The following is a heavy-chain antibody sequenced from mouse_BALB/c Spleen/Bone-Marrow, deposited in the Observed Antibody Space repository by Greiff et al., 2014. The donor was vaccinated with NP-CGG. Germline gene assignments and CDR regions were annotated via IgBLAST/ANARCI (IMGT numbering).Heavy chain of an antibody. D-gene: IGHD1-1*01. CDR1: GYTFTSYW. Sequence: DLVKPGASVKLSCKASGYTFTSYWINWIKQRPGQGLEWIGRIAPGSGSTYYNEMFKGKATLTVDTSSSTAYIQLSSLSSEDPAVYFCARFSFYYGSSFYYFDYWGQGTTLTVSS. CDR3: ARFSFYYGSSFYYFDY. CDR2: IAPGSGST. V-gene: IGHV1S41*01. J-gene: IGHJ2*01.